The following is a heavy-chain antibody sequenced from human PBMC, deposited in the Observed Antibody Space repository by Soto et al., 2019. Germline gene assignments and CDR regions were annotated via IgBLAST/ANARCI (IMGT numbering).Heavy chain of an antibody. CDR1: VFSLSTTRMC. V-gene: IGHV2-70*01. CDR3: ARTPYSSGWHDY. J-gene: IGHJ4*02. D-gene: IGHD6-19*01. Sequence: SGPTMVNPTHTLTLTCTLSVFSLSTTRMCVSWIRQPPGKALEWLALIDWDDDKYYSTSLKTRLTISKDTSKNQVVLKMTNMDPVDTATYYCARTPYSSGWHDYWGQGTLVTVSS. CDR2: IDWDDDK.